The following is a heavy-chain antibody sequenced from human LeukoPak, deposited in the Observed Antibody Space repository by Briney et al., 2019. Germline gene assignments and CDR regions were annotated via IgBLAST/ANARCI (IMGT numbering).Heavy chain of an antibody. Sequence: GGSLRLACAASGFTFSSYWVSWVRQAPGKGLEWLANRKRDGSEKYYVDSVKGRFTISRDNAKNSLYLQMNSLRAEDTAVYYCARDKPSGWKQQLVHDYWGQGTLVTVSS. J-gene: IGHJ4*02. CDR3: ARDKPSGWKQQLVHDY. CDR1: GFTFSSYW. V-gene: IGHV3-7*01. D-gene: IGHD6-13*01. CDR2: RKRDGSEK.